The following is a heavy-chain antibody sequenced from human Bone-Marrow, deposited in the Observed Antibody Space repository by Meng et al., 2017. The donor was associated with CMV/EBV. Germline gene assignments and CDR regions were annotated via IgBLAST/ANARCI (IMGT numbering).Heavy chain of an antibody. D-gene: IGHD3-10*01. V-gene: IGHV4-34*01. J-gene: IGHJ4*02. CDR2: INHSGST. CDR1: GGSFSGYY. Sequence: SETLSLTCAVYGGSFSGYYWSWIRQPPGKGLKWIGEINHSGSTNYNPSLKSRVTISVDTSKNQFSLKLSSVTAADTAVYYCAGGLRGQYYYGSGTNLDYWGQGTLVTVSS. CDR3: AGGLRGQYYYGSGTNLDY.